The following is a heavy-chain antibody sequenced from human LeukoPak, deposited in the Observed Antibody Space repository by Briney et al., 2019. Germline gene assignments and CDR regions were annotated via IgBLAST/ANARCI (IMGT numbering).Heavy chain of an antibody. CDR2: IRYDGSNK. Sequence: GGSLRLSCAASGFTFSSYGMHWVRQAPGKGLEWVAFIRYDGSNKYYADSVKGRFTISRDNSKNTLYLQMNSLRAEDTAVYYCAKGPQYYDFWSDYQTQTDYWGQGTLVTVSS. CDR1: GFTFSSYG. CDR3: AKGPQYYDFWSDYQTQTDY. D-gene: IGHD3-3*01. V-gene: IGHV3-30*02. J-gene: IGHJ4*02.